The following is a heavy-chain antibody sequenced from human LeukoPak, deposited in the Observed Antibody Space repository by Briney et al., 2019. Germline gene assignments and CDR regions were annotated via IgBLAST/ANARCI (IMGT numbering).Heavy chain of an antibody. Sequence: SVKVSCKASGGTFSSYGISWVRQAPGQGLEWMGGIIPIFGTANYAQKFQGRVTITADESTSTAYMELSSLRSEDTAVYYCARGMDYYDSSGYYRDYYYYGMDVWGQGTTVTVSS. V-gene: IGHV1-69*13. CDR1: GGTFSSYG. CDR2: IIPIFGTA. J-gene: IGHJ6*02. CDR3: ARGMDYYDSSGYYRDYYYYGMDV. D-gene: IGHD3-22*01.